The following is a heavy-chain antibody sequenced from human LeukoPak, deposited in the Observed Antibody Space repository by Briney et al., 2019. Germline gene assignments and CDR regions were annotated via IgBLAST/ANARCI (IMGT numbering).Heavy chain of an antibody. CDR3: ARDPCSGGSCYSCDY. CDR2: INPNSGGT. Sequence: GASVKVSCKASGYTFNGYYIHWVRQAPGQGLEWMGWINPNSGGTNYAQKFQGRVTMTRDTSISTAYMELSRLRSDDTAVYYCARDPCSGGSCYSCDYWGQGTLVTVSS. V-gene: IGHV1-2*02. D-gene: IGHD2-15*01. CDR1: GYTFNGYY. J-gene: IGHJ4*02.